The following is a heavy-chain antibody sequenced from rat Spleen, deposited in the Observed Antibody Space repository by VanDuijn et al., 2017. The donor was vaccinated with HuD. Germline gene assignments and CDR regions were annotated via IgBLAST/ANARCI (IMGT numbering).Heavy chain of an antibody. D-gene: IGHD4-3*01. J-gene: IGHJ3*01. Sequence: EVHLVESGGGLVQPGRSLKLSCAASGFSFSDYYMAWVRQAPKKGLEWVASISYEGSSTYYGDSVKGRFTISRENAKSTLYLLMDSLRSEDTATYYCARQDTSGYSNWFAYWGQGTLVTVSS. V-gene: IGHV5-22*01. CDR1: GFSFSDYY. CDR2: ISYEGSST. CDR3: ARQDTSGYSNWFAY.